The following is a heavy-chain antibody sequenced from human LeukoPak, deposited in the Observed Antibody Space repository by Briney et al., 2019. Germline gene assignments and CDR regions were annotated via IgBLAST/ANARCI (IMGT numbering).Heavy chain of an antibody. V-gene: IGHV3-30*07. CDR3: ARGFLTVTTSFDY. D-gene: IGHD4-17*01. Sequence: PGRSLTLSCAVSRFPFSTYAMHWVRQAPGKGLEWVAVISYDGMNKFYADSVKGRFTISRDNSENTLFLQMNSLRAEDTAVYYCARGFLTVTTSFDYWGQGTLVTVSS. J-gene: IGHJ4*02. CDR2: ISYDGMNK. CDR1: RFPFSTYA.